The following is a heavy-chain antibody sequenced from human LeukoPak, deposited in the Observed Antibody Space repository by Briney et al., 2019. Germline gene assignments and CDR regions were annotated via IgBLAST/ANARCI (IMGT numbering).Heavy chain of an antibody. CDR2: ISGSGGST. CDR1: GFTFSSYA. J-gene: IGHJ4*02. Sequence: GGSLRLSCAASGFTFSSYAVSWVRQAPGKGLERVSAISGSGGSTYYADSVKGRFTISRDNSKNTLYLQMNSLRAEDTVVYYCAKGRRNCSSTSCYLDYWGQGTLVTVSS. D-gene: IGHD2-2*01. V-gene: IGHV3-23*01. CDR3: AKGRRNCSSTSCYLDY.